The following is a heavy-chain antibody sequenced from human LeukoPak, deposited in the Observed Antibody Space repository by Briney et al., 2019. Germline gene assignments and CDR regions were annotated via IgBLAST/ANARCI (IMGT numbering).Heavy chain of an antibody. CDR2: ISGSGGST. D-gene: IGHD3-22*01. CDR1: GFTFSSLV. V-gene: IGHV3-23*01. J-gene: IGHJ4*02. CDR3: AKGRAIVVGITRVEFDY. Sequence: GGSLRLSCGASGFTFSSLVMGWVRQAPGKGLEWVSAISGSGGSTYYADPVKGRFTISRDNSKNTLYLQMNSLRAEDTAVYMCAKGRAIVVGITRVEFDYWGQGTLVTASS.